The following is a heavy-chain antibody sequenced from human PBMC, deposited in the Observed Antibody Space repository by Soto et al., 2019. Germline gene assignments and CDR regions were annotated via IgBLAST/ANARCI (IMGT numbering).Heavy chain of an antibody. D-gene: IGHD3-10*01. CDR1: GFTFSTYA. CDR2: ISDSGGST. Sequence: GGSLRLSCAASGFTFSTYAMSWVRQAPGKGLEWVSTISDSGGSTYYADSVKGRFTISRDNSKNTLYLLMNSLSAEDTALYYCAKVHGSGTYYNFPDYWGQGTLVTVSS. V-gene: IGHV3-23*01. CDR3: AKVHGSGTYYNFPDY. J-gene: IGHJ4*02.